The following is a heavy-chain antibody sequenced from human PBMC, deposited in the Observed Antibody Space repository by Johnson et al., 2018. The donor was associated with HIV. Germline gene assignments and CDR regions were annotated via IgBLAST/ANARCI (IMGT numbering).Heavy chain of an antibody. D-gene: IGHD3-16*01. CDR3: ATNRGGAFDI. J-gene: IGHJ3*02. Sequence: VQLVESGGGVVQPGRSLRLSCAASGFTFNDYAMHWVRQAPGKGLEWVSGINWNGGSTGYADSVKGRFTISRDNAKNSLYLQMNSLRAEDTAVYYCATNRGGAFDIWGQGTMVTVSS. CDR2: INWNGGST. V-gene: IGHV3-9*01. CDR1: GFTFNDYA.